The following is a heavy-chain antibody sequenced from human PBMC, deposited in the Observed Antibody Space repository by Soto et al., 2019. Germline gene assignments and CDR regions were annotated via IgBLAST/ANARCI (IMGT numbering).Heavy chain of an antibody. V-gene: IGHV3-23*01. CDR2: INDNGGSV. Sequence: EVKLLESGGDLVQPGGSLRLSCVASQFTFGSYSMTWVRQAPGKGLEWVAFINDNGGSVAYADSVKGRFTISRDNSRDTLYLQMSSLRPEDTAVYYCVKGRWLDYWGQGTLVTVSS. J-gene: IGHJ4*02. D-gene: IGHD3-10*01. CDR3: VKGRWLDY. CDR1: QFTFGSYS.